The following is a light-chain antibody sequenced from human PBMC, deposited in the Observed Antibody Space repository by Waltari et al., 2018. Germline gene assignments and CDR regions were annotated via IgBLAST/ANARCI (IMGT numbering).Light chain of an antibody. V-gene: IGKV4-1*01. CDR1: QSVLYRSNNYNY. J-gene: IGKJ1*01. CDR3: QQYYSVPPT. Sequence: DIVMTQSPDSLAVSLGERATINCKSSQSVLYRSNNYNYLAWYQQKPGQPPKLLIYLASTRESGVPDRFSGSGSGTDFTLTISSLQAEDVAVYYCQQYYSVPPTFGQGTKVEIK. CDR2: LAS.